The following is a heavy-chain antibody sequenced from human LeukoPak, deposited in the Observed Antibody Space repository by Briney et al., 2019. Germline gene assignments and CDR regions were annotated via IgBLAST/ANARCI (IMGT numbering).Heavy chain of an antibody. Sequence: KSSQTLSLTCTVSGVSISSGDYYWSWIRQPPGKGLEWIGYIYYSGSTYYNPSLKSRVTISVDTSKNQFSLKLSSVTAADTAVYYCARGYSSGWSLHAFDIWGQGTMVTVSS. J-gene: IGHJ3*02. V-gene: IGHV4-30-4*01. CDR3: ARGYSSGWSLHAFDI. CDR1: GVSISSGDYY. CDR2: IYYSGST. D-gene: IGHD6-19*01.